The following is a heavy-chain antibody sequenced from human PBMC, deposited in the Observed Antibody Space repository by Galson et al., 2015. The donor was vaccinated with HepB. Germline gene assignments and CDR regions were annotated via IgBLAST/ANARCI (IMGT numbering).Heavy chain of an antibody. V-gene: IGHV1-18*01. Sequence: SVKVSCKASGYTFTSYGISWVRQAPGQGLEWMGWISAYNGNTNYAQKPQGRVTMTTDTSTSTAYMELRSLRSDDTAVYYCARDAGSKWELLLIADYWGQGTLVTVSS. CDR1: GYTFTSYG. CDR3: ARDAGSKWELLLIADY. CDR2: ISAYNGNT. J-gene: IGHJ4*02. D-gene: IGHD1-26*01.